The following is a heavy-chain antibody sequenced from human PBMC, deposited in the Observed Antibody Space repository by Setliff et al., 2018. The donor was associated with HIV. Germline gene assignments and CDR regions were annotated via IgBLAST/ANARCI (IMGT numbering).Heavy chain of an antibody. V-gene: IGHV1-18*01. J-gene: IGHJ5*02. D-gene: IGHD2-15*01. CDR3: ARGYCGGGICYSPNWLDP. CDR1: GYTFTSYG. CDR2: ISAYNGNT. Sequence: ASVKVSCKASGYTFTSYGISWVRQAPGQGLEWMGWISAYNGNTNYAQKLEGRVTLTTDTSTSTAYMELRSLTSDDTAVYYCARGYCGGGICYSPNWLDPWGQGTLVTVSS.